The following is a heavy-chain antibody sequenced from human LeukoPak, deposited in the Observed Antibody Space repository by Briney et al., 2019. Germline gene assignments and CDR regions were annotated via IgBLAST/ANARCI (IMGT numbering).Heavy chain of an antibody. Sequence: TETLSLTCTVSGGSISSYYWSWIRQPAGKGLEWIGRIYTSGSTNYNPSLKSRVTMSVDTPKNQFSLKLSSVTAADTAVYYCAREESEMGSSPWGQGTLVTVSS. J-gene: IGHJ5*02. V-gene: IGHV4-4*07. D-gene: IGHD5-24*01. CDR2: IYTSGST. CDR1: GGSISSYY. CDR3: AREESEMGSSP.